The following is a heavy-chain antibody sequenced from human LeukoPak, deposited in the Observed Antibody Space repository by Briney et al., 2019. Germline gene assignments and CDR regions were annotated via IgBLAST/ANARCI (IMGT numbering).Heavy chain of an antibody. CDR1: GFTFSSYG. CDR2: ISYDGSNK. Sequence: PGGSLRLSCAASGFTFSSYGMHWVRQAPGKGLEWVAVISYDGSNKYYADSVKGRFTISRDNSKNTLYLQMNSLRAEDTAVYYCAKDLDSSGPDFDYWGQGTLVTVSS. CDR3: AKDLDSSGPDFDY. J-gene: IGHJ4*02. V-gene: IGHV3-30*18. D-gene: IGHD3-22*01.